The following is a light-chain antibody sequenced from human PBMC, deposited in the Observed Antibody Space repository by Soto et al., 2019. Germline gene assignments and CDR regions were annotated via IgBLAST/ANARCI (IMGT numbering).Light chain of an antibody. J-gene: IGKJ2*01. CDR3: QQYNNSPPYT. Sequence: EIVMTQSPATLSVSPGERATLSCRASQSVSSNLAWYQQKPGQAPRLLIYGASTRATGIPARFSGSGSGTEFTLIISSLQSEDFAVYYCQQYNNSPPYTFGQGTKLEIK. CDR2: GAS. V-gene: IGKV3-15*01. CDR1: QSVSSN.